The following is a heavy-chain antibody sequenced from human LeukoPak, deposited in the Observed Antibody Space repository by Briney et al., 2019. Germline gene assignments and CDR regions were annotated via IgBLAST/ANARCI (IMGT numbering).Heavy chain of an antibody. CDR1: GFTFNNYG. V-gene: IGHV3-30*18. D-gene: IGHD2-2*01. CDR2: ISYDGRNI. CDR3: AKGPLRGTAAAIDY. J-gene: IGHJ4*02. Sequence: GKSLRLSCAASGFTFNNYGMHWVRQAPGKGLEWVAVISYDGRNIHYPDSVKGRFTTSRDISTDTLWLQMDSLRTEDTAVYYCAKGPLRGTAAAIDYWGQGTLVTVSS.